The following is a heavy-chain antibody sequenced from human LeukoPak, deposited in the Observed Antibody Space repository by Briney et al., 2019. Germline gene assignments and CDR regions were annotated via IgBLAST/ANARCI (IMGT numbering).Heavy chain of an antibody. J-gene: IGHJ6*02. CDR2: NYYTGST. CDR1: GGSISGYY. CDR3: ARHKPVNYYYGMDV. Sequence: SETLSLTCTVSGGSISGYYWSWIRQPPGKGLEWIGHNYYTGSTSYNPSLKSRVTISVDTSKNQFSLKLSSVTAADTAVYYCARHKPVNYYYGMDVWGQGTTVTVSS. V-gene: IGHV4-59*08.